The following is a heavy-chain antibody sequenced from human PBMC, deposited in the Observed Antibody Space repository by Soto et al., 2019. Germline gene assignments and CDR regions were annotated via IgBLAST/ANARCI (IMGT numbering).Heavy chain of an antibody. Sequence: PGEAMKICWKGAGYSFTNYWNGGVRQMAGKGLEWMGMIYPDDADTKYSPSLQGQVTFSADKSINTAYLQLSSLKASDTAIYYCARLEWLSLPAWFDPWGQGTLVTVSS. D-gene: IGHD3-3*01. V-gene: IGHV5-51*03. CDR1: GYSFTNYW. CDR2: IYPDDADT. J-gene: IGHJ5*02. CDR3: ARLEWLSLPAWFDP.